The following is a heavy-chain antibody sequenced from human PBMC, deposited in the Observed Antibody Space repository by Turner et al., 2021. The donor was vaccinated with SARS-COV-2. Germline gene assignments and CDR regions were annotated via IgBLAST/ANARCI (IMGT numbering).Heavy chain of an antibody. CDR2: VYYRGSP. J-gene: IGHJ4*02. V-gene: IGHV4-39*01. Sequence: QLQLQESRPGVVTPSESLSLSCAVSGGRLSTTHYYWGWNRQPPGEGLEWIGIVYYRGSPYYNPFLKSRVSISVDTSNNRLSLKLSSVTAADTAVYYCARHFRSAVAAVPFDFWGQGTLVTVSS. CDR1: GGRLSTTHYY. D-gene: IGHD6-19*01. CDR3: ARHFRSAVAAVPFDF.